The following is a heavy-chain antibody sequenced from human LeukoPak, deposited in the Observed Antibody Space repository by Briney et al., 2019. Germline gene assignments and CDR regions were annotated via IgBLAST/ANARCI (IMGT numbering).Heavy chain of an antibody. D-gene: IGHD3-22*01. V-gene: IGHV3-23*05. Sequence: GGSLRLSCAASGFTFSSYAMSWVRQAPGKGLEWVSTIYTGGNTYYAASVKGRFTISRDFSKNTVFLHMNSLRAEDTAMYYCARGDDSGYYDYFDYWGQGALVTVSS. J-gene: IGHJ4*02. CDR1: GFTFSSYA. CDR3: ARGDDSGYYDYFDY. CDR2: IYTGGNT.